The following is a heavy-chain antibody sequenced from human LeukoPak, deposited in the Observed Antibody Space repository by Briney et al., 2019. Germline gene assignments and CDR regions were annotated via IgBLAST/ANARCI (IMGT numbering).Heavy chain of an antibody. CDR2: INHSGST. V-gene: IGHV4-34*01. CDR3: ARLTSGNGLDV. CDR1: GGSFSGYY. Sequence: PSETLSLTCAVYGGSFSGYYWSWIRQPPGKGLEWIGEINHSGSTNYNPSLKSGVTISEETYKNTFSLKLHSVTTADTAVYYCARLTSGNGLDVWGQGTTVTDS. D-gene: IGHD3-3*01. J-gene: IGHJ6*02.